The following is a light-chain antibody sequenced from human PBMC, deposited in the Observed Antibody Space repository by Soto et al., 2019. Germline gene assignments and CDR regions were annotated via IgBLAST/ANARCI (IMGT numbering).Light chain of an antibody. Sequence: EIVMTQSPATLSVSPGERATLSCRASQSVSSNLAWYQQKPGQAPSLLIYGASTRATGTPARFSGSGSGAEFTLTINSLQSEDFAVYYCQPYNNWPLTFGGGTKVEIK. CDR2: GAS. J-gene: IGKJ4*01. CDR3: QPYNNWPLT. CDR1: QSVSSN. V-gene: IGKV3-15*01.